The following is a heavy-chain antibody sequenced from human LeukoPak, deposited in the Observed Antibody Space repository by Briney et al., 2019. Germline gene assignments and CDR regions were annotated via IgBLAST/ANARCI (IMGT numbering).Heavy chain of an antibody. Sequence: SETLSLTCTVSGGSISSGSYYWRWIRQPAGKGLEWIGRIYTSGSTNYNPSLKSRVTISVDTSKNQFSLKLSSVTAADTAVYYCARSTKIVVPAINVGWFDPWGQGTLVTVSS. V-gene: IGHV4-61*02. D-gene: IGHD2-2*01. CDR3: ARSTKIVVPAINVGWFDP. CDR2: IYTSGST. CDR1: GGSISSGSYY. J-gene: IGHJ5*02.